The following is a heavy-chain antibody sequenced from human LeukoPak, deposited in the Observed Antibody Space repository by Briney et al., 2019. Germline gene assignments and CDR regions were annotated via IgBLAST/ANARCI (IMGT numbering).Heavy chain of an antibody. CDR2: IYYSGST. CDR3: ARQGSLRGY. CDR1: GGSISSSSYY. Sequence: WETLSLTCTVSGGSISSSSYYWGWIRQPPGKGLEWIGSIYYSGSTYYNPSLKSRVTISVDTSKNQFSLKLSSVTAADTAVYYCARQGSLRGYWGQGTLVTVSS. J-gene: IGHJ4*02. D-gene: IGHD3-3*01. V-gene: IGHV4-39*01.